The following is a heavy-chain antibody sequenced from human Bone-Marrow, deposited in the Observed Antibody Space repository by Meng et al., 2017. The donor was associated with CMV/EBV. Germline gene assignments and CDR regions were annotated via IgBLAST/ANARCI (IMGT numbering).Heavy chain of an antibody. D-gene: IGHD1-26*01. CDR3: ARLEGPRYSRY. CDR2: IYPSDSDT. Sequence: GESLKISCKGSGYTFTSYVIAWVRQMPGKGLEWMGIIYPSDSDTRYSPSFQGQVTISADKSISTAYLQWSSLKASDTAIYYCARLEGPRYSRYWGQGTLVTVSS. CDR1: GYTFTSYV. V-gene: IGHV5-51*01. J-gene: IGHJ4*02.